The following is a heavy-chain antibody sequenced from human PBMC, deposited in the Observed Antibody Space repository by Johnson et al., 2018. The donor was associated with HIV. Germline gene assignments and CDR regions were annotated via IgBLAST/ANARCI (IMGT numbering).Heavy chain of an antibody. CDR3: AKDLDTTGEAPGVFDI. CDR2: LSWIGGNL. D-gene: IGHD2-8*01. V-gene: IGHV3-9*01. Sequence: QLVESGGGLVQPGRSLRLSCAASGFTFDDYAMHWVRQAPGKGLEWVSGLSWIGGNLGYADSVVGRFTISRDNARNSLYLQMNSLRPEDTALYYCAKDLDTTGEAPGVFDIWGQGTMVTVSS. J-gene: IGHJ3*02. CDR1: GFTFDDYA.